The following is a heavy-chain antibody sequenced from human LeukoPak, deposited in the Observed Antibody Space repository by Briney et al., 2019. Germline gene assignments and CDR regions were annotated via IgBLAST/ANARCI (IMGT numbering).Heavy chain of an antibody. CDR1: GFTFSTYA. V-gene: IGHV3-23*01. CDR2: ISGSGAST. D-gene: IGHD2-21*02. J-gene: IGHJ1*01. Sequence: GGSLRLSCAASGFTFSTYAMSWVRQAPGKGLEWISGISGSGASTYYADSVKGRFTISRDDSRNTLYLQMNSLRVEDTAVYYCTSWGDTTAEYFQRWGQGTLVTVSS. CDR3: TSWGDTTAEYFQR.